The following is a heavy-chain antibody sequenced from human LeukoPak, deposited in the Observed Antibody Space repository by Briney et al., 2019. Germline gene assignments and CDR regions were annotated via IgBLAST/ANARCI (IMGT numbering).Heavy chain of an antibody. CDR2: IYYSGST. V-gene: IGHV4-59*12. J-gene: IGHJ6*02. CDR3: AREGVKGSASYYYYYGMDV. D-gene: IGHD3-10*01. Sequence: ASETLSLTCTVSGGSISSYYWSWIRQPPGKGLEWIGYIYYSGSTNYNPSLKSRVTISVDTSKNQFSLKLSSVTAADTAVYYCAREGVKGSASYYYYYGMDVWGQGTTVTVSS. CDR1: GGSISSYY.